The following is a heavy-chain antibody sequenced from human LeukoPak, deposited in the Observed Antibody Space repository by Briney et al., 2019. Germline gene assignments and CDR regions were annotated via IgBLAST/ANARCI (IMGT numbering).Heavy chain of an antibody. D-gene: IGHD1-26*01. Sequence: GASVKVSCKASGYTLTTYSITWVRQAPGQGLEWMGWISGANGDTNYAEKFQGRITMTTDSSTSTAYMDLRSLTPDDTGLYYCARLWADTAYWGQGTLVTVSS. J-gene: IGHJ4*02. CDR2: ISGANGDT. CDR3: ARLWADTAY. V-gene: IGHV1-18*01. CDR1: GYTLTTYS.